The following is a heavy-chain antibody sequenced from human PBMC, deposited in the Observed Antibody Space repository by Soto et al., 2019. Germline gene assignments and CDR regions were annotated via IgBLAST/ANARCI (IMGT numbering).Heavy chain of an antibody. CDR3: AKVPDYSGSYYDAFDS. Sequence: GGSLRLSCSASGFTFSSYSMNWVRQAPGKGLEWISYISSDGGAIYYADSVKGRFTISRDNAGNSLYLQVNSLRAEDTAVYYCAKVPDYSGSYYDAFDSWGQGTMVTVTS. CDR2: ISSDGGAI. J-gene: IGHJ3*02. V-gene: IGHV3-48*01. CDR1: GFTFSSYS. D-gene: IGHD1-26*01.